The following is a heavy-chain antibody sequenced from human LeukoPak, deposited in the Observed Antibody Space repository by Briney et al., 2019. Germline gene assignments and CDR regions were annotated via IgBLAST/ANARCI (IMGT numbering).Heavy chain of an antibody. CDR3: AEPSHYYDSSGSPYYFDY. D-gene: IGHD3-22*01. CDR1: GFTFSSYG. V-gene: IGHV3-30*18. CDR2: ISYDGSNK. Sequence: GGSLRLSCAASGFTFSSYGMHWVRQAPGKGLEWVAVISYDGSNKYYADSVKGRFTISRDNSKNTLYLQMNSLRAEDTAVYYCAEPSHYYDSSGSPYYFDYWGQGTLVTVSS. J-gene: IGHJ4*02.